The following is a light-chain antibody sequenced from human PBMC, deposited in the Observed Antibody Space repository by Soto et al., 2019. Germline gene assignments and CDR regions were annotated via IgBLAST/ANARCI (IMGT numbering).Light chain of an antibody. CDR1: QSVSSN. CDR3: QQYNNRPWT. J-gene: IGKJ1*01. V-gene: IGKV3D-15*01. Sequence: EIVMTQSPATLSVSPGERATLSCRASQSVSSNLDWYQQKPGQAPRLLIYRASTRATGIPARFSGSGSGTEFTLTISSLQSEDFAVYYCQQYNNRPWTFGQGTKVEI. CDR2: RAS.